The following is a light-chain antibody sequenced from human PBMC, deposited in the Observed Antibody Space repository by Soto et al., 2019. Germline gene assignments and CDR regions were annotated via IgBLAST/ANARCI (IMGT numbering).Light chain of an antibody. J-gene: IGKJ2*01. CDR3: QQYNNWPLYT. CDR2: GAS. CDR1: QSVSSN. Sequence: EIVMTQSPATLSVSPGERATLSCRASQSVSSNFAWYQQKPGQAPRLLIYGASIRATGIPARFSGSVSGTEFTLTISSLQSEDFAVYYCQQYNNWPLYTFGQGTKLEIK. V-gene: IGKV3-15*01.